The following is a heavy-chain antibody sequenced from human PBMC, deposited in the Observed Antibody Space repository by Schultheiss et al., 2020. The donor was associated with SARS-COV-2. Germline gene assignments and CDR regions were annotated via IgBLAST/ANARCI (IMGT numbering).Heavy chain of an antibody. V-gene: IGHV3-15*01. CDR2: IKSKTDGGTT. J-gene: IGHJ4*02. CDR1: GFTFSSYA. CDR3: TTAGYDLYYFDY. Sequence: GGSLRLSCAASGFTFSSYAMSWVRQAPGKGLEWVGRIKSKTDGGTTDYAAPVKGRFTISRDDSKNTLYLQMNSLKTEDTAVYYCTTAGYDLYYFDYWGQGTLVTVSS. D-gene: IGHD5-12*01.